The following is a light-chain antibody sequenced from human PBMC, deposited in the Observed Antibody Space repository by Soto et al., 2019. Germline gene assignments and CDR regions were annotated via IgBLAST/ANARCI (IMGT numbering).Light chain of an antibody. Sequence: DIQLTQSPSSLSASVGDRVTITCQASQDISNYLNWYQQKPGKAPKLLIYDASSLETGVPSRFSGSGSGTDFTFTISGLQAEDIATYYCQQYDNLPVAFGQGTKLEIK. J-gene: IGKJ2*01. CDR3: QQYDNLPVA. CDR1: QDISNY. CDR2: DAS. V-gene: IGKV1-33*01.